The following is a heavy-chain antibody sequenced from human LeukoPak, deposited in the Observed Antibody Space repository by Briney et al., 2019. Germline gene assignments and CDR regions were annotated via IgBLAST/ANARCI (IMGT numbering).Heavy chain of an antibody. D-gene: IGHD2-2*02. V-gene: IGHV1-2*02. CDR1: GYTFTGYY. Sequence: ASVKVSCKASGYTFTGYYMHWVRQAPGQGLEWMGWINPNSGGTSYAQKFQGRVTMTRDTSISTAYMELSRLKSEDTAVYYCVRATSYCSGSSCYNYWGQGTLLTVST. CDR3: VRATSYCSGSSCYNY. CDR2: INPNSGGT. J-gene: IGHJ4*02.